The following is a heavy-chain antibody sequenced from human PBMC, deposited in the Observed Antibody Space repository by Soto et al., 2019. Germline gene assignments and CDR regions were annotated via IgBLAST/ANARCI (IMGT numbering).Heavy chain of an antibody. CDR1: GYSISSGYY. V-gene: IGHV4-38-2*01. CDR2: IYHSGST. J-gene: IGHJ6*02. D-gene: IGHD3-10*01. CDR3: ARGIRGSGSFYYYYYGMDV. Sequence: SETLSLTCAVSGYSISSGYYWGWIRQPPGKGLEWIGSIYHSGSTYYNPSLKSRVTISVDTSKNQFSLKLSSVTAADTAVYYCARGIRGSGSFYYYYYGMDVLGQGTTVTVSS.